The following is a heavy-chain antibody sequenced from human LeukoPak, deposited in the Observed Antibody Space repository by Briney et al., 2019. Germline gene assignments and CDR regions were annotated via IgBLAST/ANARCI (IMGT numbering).Heavy chain of an antibody. D-gene: IGHD6-13*01. V-gene: IGHV1-2*02. J-gene: IGHJ1*01. Sequence: GASVKVSCKASGYTFTGYYMHWVRQAPGQGLEWMGWINPNSGGTNYAQKLQGRVTMTRNTSISTAYMELSRLSSDDTAVYYCARVRRIADLGQWEWPREYFQHWGKGTLVTVSS. CDR1: GYTFTGYY. CDR3: ARVRRIADLGQWEWPREYFQH. CDR2: INPNSGGT.